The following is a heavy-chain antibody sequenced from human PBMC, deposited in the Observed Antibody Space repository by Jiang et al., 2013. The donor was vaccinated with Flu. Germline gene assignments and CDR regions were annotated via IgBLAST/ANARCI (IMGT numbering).Heavy chain of an antibody. D-gene: IGHD1-26*01. CDR2: SSSSSYI. J-gene: IGHJ6*02. V-gene: IGHV3-21*01. Sequence: SSSSSYIYYADSVKGRFTISRDNAKNSLYLQMNSLRAEDTAVYYCARAPGKGYYYGMDVWGQGTTVTVSS. CDR3: ARAPGKGYYYGMDV.